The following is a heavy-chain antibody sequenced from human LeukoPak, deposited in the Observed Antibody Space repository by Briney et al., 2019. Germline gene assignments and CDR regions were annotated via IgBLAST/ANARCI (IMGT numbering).Heavy chain of an antibody. Sequence: GGSLRLSCAASGFTFRDYGMSWVRQAPGKGLEWVSSINNAGVNTHYADSVKGRFTISRDNSKNTLYLQMNSLRAEDTAVYYCAKSPTGDEFDYWGQGTLVTVSS. D-gene: IGHD7-27*01. CDR3: AKSPTGDEFDY. J-gene: IGHJ4*02. V-gene: IGHV3-23*01. CDR2: INNAGVNT. CDR1: GFTFRDYG.